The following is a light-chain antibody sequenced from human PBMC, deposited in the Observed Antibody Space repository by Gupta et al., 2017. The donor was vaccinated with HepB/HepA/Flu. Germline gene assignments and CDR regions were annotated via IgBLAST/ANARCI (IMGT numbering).Light chain of an antibody. CDR2: EVS. J-gene: IGLJ2*01. Sequence: TISCTGTSSDVGSYNRVSWYQQSPGTAPKLMIYEVSNRPSGVPDRFSGSNSGNTASLTISGRQAEDEADYYCSSYTSSSIVNFGGGTKLTVL. CDR1: SSDVGSYNR. V-gene: IGLV2-18*02. CDR3: SSYTSSSIVN.